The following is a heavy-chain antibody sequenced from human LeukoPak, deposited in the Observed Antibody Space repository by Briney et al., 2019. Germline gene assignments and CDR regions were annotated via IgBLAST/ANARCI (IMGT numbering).Heavy chain of an antibody. J-gene: IGHJ4*02. Sequence: GGSLRLSCAASAFPFSGYSMSWVRQAPGKGLEWVANIKQDGSDNYYVDSVKGRFTISRDNAKNSLYLQMNSLRVDDTAVYYCVRDRALSYWGQGTLVTVSS. CDR3: VRDRALSY. CDR2: IKQDGSDN. CDR1: AFPFSGYS. V-gene: IGHV3-7*01. D-gene: IGHD3-9*01.